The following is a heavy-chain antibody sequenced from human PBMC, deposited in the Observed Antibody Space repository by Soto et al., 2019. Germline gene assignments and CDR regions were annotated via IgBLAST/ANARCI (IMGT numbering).Heavy chain of an antibody. D-gene: IGHD3-16*02. CDR1: EFTFSSYA. CDR2: ISGSGGST. J-gene: IGHJ4*02. CDR3: AKSPRGMITFGGVIPYFDY. Sequence: SLRLSCAASEFTFSSYALSWVRQAPGKGLEWVSAISGSGGSTYYADSVKGRFTISRDNSKNTLYLQMNSLRAEDTAVYYCAKSPRGMITFGGVIPYFDYWGQGTLVTVSS. V-gene: IGHV3-23*01.